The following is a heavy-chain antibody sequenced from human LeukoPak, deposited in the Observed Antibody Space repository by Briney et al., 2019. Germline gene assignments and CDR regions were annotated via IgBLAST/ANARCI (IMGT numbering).Heavy chain of an antibody. CDR3: ARRRGGSSYCDY. V-gene: IGHV4-59*04. CDR1: GFTFSTYG. Sequence: GSLRLSCAASGFTFSTYGMSWVRQAPGKGLEWIGNIHYSGTTYYKPSLKSRVTMSVDTSKNQFSLKLNSVSATDTAVYYCARRRGGSSYCDYWGQGTLVTVSS. D-gene: IGHD3-16*02. J-gene: IGHJ4*02. CDR2: IHYSGTT.